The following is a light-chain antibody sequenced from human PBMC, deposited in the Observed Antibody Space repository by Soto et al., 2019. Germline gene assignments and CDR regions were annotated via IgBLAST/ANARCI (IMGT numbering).Light chain of an antibody. CDR3: QQYGSSPPT. CDR1: ENVRTF. Sequence: EVVLTQSPATLSLSPGERATLSCRASENVRTFVDWYQHKPGQAPRLLIYGASNRATGIPARFSGSGSGTDFTLTISNLEPEDFALYYCQQYGSSPPTFGQGTKVEIK. CDR2: GAS. V-gene: IGKV3-11*01. J-gene: IGKJ1*01.